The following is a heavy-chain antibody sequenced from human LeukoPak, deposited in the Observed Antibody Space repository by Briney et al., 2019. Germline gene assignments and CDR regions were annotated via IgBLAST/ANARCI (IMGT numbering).Heavy chain of an antibody. CDR2: ISSSGSTI. CDR1: GFTFSDYY. J-gene: IGHJ4*02. CDR3: ARASITMIVVDY. V-gene: IGHV3-11*01. Sequence: GGSLRLSCAASGFTFSDYYMSWIRQAPGKGLEWVSYISSSGSTIYCADSVKGRFTISRDNAKNSLYLQMNSLRAEDTAVYYCARASITMIVVDYWGQGTLVTVSS. D-gene: IGHD3-22*01.